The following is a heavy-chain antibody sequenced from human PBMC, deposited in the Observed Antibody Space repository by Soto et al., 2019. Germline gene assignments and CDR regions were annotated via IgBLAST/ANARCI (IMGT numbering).Heavy chain of an antibody. D-gene: IGHD4-4*01. V-gene: IGHV1-3*01. CDR1: EYTFSSYT. Sequence: ASLKVSCKSSEYTFSSYTLHWVRQAPGQRLEWMGWINAGNGDSKYSQKFQGRVSISRDTSASTASMELSSLTSEDTAVYYCARELQGLYYFDYWGQGTLVTGLL. CDR2: INAGNGDS. CDR3: ARELQGLYYFDY. J-gene: IGHJ4*02.